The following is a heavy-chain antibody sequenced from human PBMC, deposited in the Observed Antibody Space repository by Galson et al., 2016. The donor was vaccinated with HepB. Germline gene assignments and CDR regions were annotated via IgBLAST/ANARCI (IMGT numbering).Heavy chain of an antibody. V-gene: IGHV5-51*01. CDR1: GYSFSNYW. Sequence: QSGAEVKKPGESLKISCKGSGYSFSNYWIPWVRQLPGKGLEWMGIIYPGDSDTRYSPSFKGQVTISADKSISTAYLQWSSLKASDTAMYLCARHLGATTVASPDFDYWGQGTLVTVSS. J-gene: IGHJ4*02. CDR2: IYPGDSDT. CDR3: ARHLGATTVASPDFDY. D-gene: IGHD4-23*01.